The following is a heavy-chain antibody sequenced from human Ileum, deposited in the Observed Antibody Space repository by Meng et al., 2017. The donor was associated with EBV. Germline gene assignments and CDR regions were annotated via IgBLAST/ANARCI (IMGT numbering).Heavy chain of an antibody. D-gene: IGHD3-22*01. CDR3: AREARSSGYHPGIGP. V-gene: IGHV4-34*02. Sequence: QVLLQQWGAGLFKPSETLSLTCAVYGGFFSGYYWSWIRQSPGKGLEWIGEINHSGSTNYNPSLKSRVTISVDTSKNQFSLKLTSVTAADTAVYYCAREARSSGYHPGIGPWGQGTLVTVSS. J-gene: IGHJ5*02. CDR2: INHSGST. CDR1: GGFFSGYY.